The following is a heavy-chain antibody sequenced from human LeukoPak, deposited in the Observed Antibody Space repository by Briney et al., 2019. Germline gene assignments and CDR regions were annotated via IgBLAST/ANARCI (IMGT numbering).Heavy chain of an antibody. CDR1: GGSISSYY. Sequence: PSETLSLTCTVSGGSISSYYWSWIRQPPGKGLEWIGYIYYSGSTNYNPSLKSRVTISVDTSKNQFFLKLSSVTAADTAVYYCASQSIRGAALDYWGQGTLVTVSS. J-gene: IGHJ4*02. CDR3: ASQSIRGAALDY. CDR2: IYYSGST. D-gene: IGHD6-6*01. V-gene: IGHV4-59*01.